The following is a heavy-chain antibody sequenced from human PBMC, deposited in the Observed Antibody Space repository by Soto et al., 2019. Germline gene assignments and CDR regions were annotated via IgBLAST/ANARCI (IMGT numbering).Heavy chain of an antibody. CDR1: RFTLSSYW. Sequence: EVQLVESGGGLVQPGGSLRLSCVASRFTLSSYWMSWVRQAPGKGLEWVANIEQEGSETYYVDSVKGRFTISRDNAKNTLYLQMNSLRAEDTAVYYCAREQCGLPCFDSWGQGTLVTVSS. CDR2: IEQEGSET. D-gene: IGHD6-19*01. J-gene: IGHJ4*02. V-gene: IGHV3-7*01. CDR3: AREQCGLPCFDS.